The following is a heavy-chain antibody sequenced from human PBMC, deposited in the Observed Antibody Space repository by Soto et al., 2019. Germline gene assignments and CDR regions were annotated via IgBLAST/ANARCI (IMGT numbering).Heavy chain of an antibody. CDR1: GYTFTSYG. CDR2: ISAYNGNT. J-gene: IGHJ6*03. D-gene: IGHD3-10*01. V-gene: IGHV1-18*01. Sequence: ASVKVSCKASGYTFTSYGISWVRQAPGQGLEWMGWISAYNGNTNYAQKLQGRVTMTTDTSTSTAYMELRSLRSDDTAVYYCARHSGSEGSGSYYYYYYYMDVWGKGTTVTVSS. CDR3: ARHSGSEGSGSYYYYYYYMDV.